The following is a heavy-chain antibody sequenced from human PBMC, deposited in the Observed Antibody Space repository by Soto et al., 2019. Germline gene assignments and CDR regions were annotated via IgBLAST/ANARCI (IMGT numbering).Heavy chain of an antibody. Sequence: GGSLRLSCAASGFTVSSNYMSWVRQAPGKGLEWVSVIYSGGSTYYADSVKGRFTISRDNSKNTLYLQMNSLRAEDTAVYYCARVREDSSSWYLNRWFDPWGQGTLVTVSS. CDR1: GFTVSSNY. V-gene: IGHV3-53*01. CDR3: ARVREDSSSWYLNRWFDP. CDR2: IYSGGST. D-gene: IGHD6-13*01. J-gene: IGHJ5*02.